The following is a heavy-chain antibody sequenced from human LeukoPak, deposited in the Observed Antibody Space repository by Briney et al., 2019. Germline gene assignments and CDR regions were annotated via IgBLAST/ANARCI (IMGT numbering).Heavy chain of an antibody. CDR3: ARGRVGALLHALDI. Sequence: GGSLRLSCAASGFTFRSYAMNWVRQAPGKGLEWVSAIRTSSSATYYADSVKGRFATSRDDSRSTVFLQMNSLRAEDTAVYYCARGRVGALLHALDIWGQGTLVAVSS. CDR2: IRTSSSAT. CDR1: GFTFRSYA. D-gene: IGHD1-26*01. J-gene: IGHJ3*02. V-gene: IGHV3-23*01.